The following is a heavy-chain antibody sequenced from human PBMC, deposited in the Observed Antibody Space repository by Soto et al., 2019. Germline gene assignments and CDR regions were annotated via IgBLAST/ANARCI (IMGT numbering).Heavy chain of an antibody. J-gene: IGHJ4*02. V-gene: IGHV4-34*01. Sequence: SETLSLTCAVYGGSFSGYYWSWIRQPPGKGLEWIGEINHSGSTNYNPSLKSRVTISVDTSKNQFSLKLSSVTAADTAVYYCASLYNCSSTSCRGESDYWGQGTLVTVSS. D-gene: IGHD2-2*01. CDR3: ASLYNCSSTSCRGESDY. CDR1: GGSFSGYY. CDR2: INHSGST.